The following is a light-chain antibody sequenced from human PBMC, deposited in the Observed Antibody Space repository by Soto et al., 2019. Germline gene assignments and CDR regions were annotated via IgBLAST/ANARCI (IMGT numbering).Light chain of an antibody. V-gene: IGKV3-20*01. J-gene: IGKJ1*01. CDR3: QQYGSSPMT. Sequence: EIVLTQSPATLSVSPWERATLSRRASQSVSSSYLAWYQQKPGQAPRLLIYGASSRATGIPDRFSGSGSGTDFTLTISRLEPEDFAVYYCQQYGSSPMTFGQGTKVDIK. CDR1: QSVSSSY. CDR2: GAS.